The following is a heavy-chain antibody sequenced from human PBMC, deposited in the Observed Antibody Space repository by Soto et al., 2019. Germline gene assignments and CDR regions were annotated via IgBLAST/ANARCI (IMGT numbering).Heavy chain of an antibody. CDR1: GYSFTSYD. Sequence: VASVKVSCKASGYSFTSYDINWVRQAAGQGLEWMGWMDPKTGNTDYGQKFQGRVTMTRNTSISTAYMELSSLTSEDTAVYYCERGRGWRDDWGQGTLVTVSS. CDR3: ERGRGWRDD. CDR2: MDPKTGNT. V-gene: IGHV1-8*01. D-gene: IGHD6-19*01. J-gene: IGHJ1*01.